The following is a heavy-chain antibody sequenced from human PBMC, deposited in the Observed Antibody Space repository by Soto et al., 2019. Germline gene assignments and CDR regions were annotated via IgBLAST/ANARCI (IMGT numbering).Heavy chain of an antibody. D-gene: IGHD3-3*01. CDR2: IYRTGST. J-gene: IGHJ4*02. CDR3: ARDFGHGYYLDY. V-gene: IGHV4-4*02. CDR1: GGSFTSNNW. Sequence: SETLSLTCAVSGGSFTSNNWWTWVRQPPGQGLEWIGEIYRTGSTNYNPSLKSRVTISLDKSENQFSLKVTSLTAADTAVYFCARDFGHGYYLDYWGRGTLVTVSS.